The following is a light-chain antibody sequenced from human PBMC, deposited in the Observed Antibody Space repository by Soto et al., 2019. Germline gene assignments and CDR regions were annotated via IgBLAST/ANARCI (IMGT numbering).Light chain of an antibody. J-gene: IGKJ2*01. CDR3: QQYGSSPPYT. Sequence: EVVLTQSPGTLSLSPGERATLSCRASQSVSNNYLAWYQQKPGQSPKPLIFGSSDRATGTPDRFSGSGSGTDFTLTISSLEPEDFAVSYCQQYGSSPPYTFGQGTKLEIK. CDR1: QSVSNNY. CDR2: GSS. V-gene: IGKV3-20*01.